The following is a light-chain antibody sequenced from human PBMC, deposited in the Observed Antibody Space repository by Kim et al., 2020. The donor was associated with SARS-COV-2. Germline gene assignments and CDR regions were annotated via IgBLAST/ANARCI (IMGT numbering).Light chain of an antibody. J-gene: IGKJ4*01. CDR2: DTS. CDR1: PSARSY. V-gene: IGKV3-11*01. Sequence: EIVLTQSPATLSLSPGERATLSCRASPSARSYLAWYQQKPGQAPRLLIYDTSNRAAGIPARFSGSGSGTDFTLTISSLEPEDFAVYYCQQRSSWPLTFGGGTKVDIK. CDR3: QQRSSWPLT.